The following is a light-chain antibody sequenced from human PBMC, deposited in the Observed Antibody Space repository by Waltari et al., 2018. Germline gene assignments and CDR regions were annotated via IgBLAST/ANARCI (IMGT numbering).Light chain of an antibody. CDR2: DVI. Sequence: QSALTQPASVSGSPGQSIPISCTGTSSSVGGHNYVSWYQQHPGKAPRLMLYDVITRPSGVSTRFSGSKSGNTASLTISGLQAEDEADYYCSSYTSTSTRYLFGTGTKVTVL. CDR3: SSYTSTSTRYL. J-gene: IGLJ1*01. CDR1: SSSVGGHNY. V-gene: IGLV2-14*03.